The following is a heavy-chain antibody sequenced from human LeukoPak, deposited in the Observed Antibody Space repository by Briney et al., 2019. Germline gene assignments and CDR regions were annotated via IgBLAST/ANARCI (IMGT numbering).Heavy chain of an antibody. J-gene: IGHJ4*02. CDR3: APYCSSTSCYPLLDY. Sequence: ETLSLTCAVYGGSFSGYYWSWVRQAPGKGLEWVSAISGSGGSTFYADSVKGRFTISRDNSKNTLYLQMNSLRAEDTDVYYCAPYCSSTSCYPLLDYWGQGTLVTVSS. V-gene: IGHV3-23*01. CDR2: ISGSGGST. D-gene: IGHD2-2*01. CDR1: GGSFSGYY.